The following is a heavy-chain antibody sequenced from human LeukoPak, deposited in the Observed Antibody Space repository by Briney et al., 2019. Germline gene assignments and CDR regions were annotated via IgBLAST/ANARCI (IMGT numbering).Heavy chain of an antibody. Sequence: GGSLRLSCGASGFSFSTYGMHWVRQAPGKGLEWVALIWNDGTNTYYADSVKGRFTISRDNSKNTLYLQMNSLRAEDTAVYYCVGDTPPGGDYYFDYWGQGTLVIVSS. CDR1: GFSFSTYG. V-gene: IGHV3-33*01. CDR3: VGDTPPGGDYYFDY. J-gene: IGHJ4*02. D-gene: IGHD3-16*01. CDR2: IWNDGTNT.